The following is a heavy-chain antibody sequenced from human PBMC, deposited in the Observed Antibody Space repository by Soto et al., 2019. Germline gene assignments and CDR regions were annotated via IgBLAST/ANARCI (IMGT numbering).Heavy chain of an antibody. J-gene: IGHJ4*02. D-gene: IGHD4-4*01. V-gene: IGHV4-59*01. CDR1: GGSISSYY. CDR3: ARMDRNYERFDY. CDR2: IYYSGST. Sequence: QVQLQESGPGLVKPSETLSLTCTVSGGSISSYYWSWIRQSPGKRLEWIGYIYYSGSTNYNPSLKSRVTISVDTSKNQFSLKLTSVTAADTAVYYCARMDRNYERFDYWGQGTLVTVSS.